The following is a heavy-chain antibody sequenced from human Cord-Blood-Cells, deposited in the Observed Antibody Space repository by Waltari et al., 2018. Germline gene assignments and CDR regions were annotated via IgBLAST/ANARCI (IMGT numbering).Heavy chain of an antibody. CDR2: IIPIFGTA. J-gene: IGHJ4*02. D-gene: IGHD2-21*02. CDR3: ASVVVTAYY. CDR1: GGTFSSYA. Sequence: QVQLVQSGAEVKKPGSSVTVPCKAPGGTFSSYAISWVRQAPGQGLEWRGGIIPIFGTANYAQKFQGRVTITADESTSTAYMELSSLRSEDTAVYYCASVVVTAYYWGQGTLVTVSS. V-gene: IGHV1-69*01.